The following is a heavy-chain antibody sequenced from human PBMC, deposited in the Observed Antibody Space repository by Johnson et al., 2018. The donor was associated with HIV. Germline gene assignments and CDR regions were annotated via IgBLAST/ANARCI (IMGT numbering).Heavy chain of an antibody. CDR2: ISYDGSNK. Sequence: QVQLVESGGGLVKPGGSLRLSCAASGFTFSDYYMSWIRQAPGKGLEWVAVISYDGSNKYYADSVKGRFTISRDNSKKTLYLQMNSLRAEDTAVFYCAREGRYYGSSGYYYEAAFDIWGQGTMLTVSS. V-gene: IGHV3-30-3*01. D-gene: IGHD3-22*01. CDR1: GFTFSDYY. CDR3: AREGRYYGSSGYYYEAAFDI. J-gene: IGHJ3*02.